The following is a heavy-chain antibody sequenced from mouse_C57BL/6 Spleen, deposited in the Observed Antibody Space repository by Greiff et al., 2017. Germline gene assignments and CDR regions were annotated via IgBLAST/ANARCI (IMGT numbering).Heavy chain of an antibody. Sequence: VQLKESGPELVKPGASVKISCKASGYSFTGYYMNWVKQSPEKSLEWIGEINPSTGGTTYNQKFKAKATLTVDKSSSTAYMQLSSLTSEVSAVYYCAKRQGREDYWGQGTTLTVSS. V-gene: IGHV1-42*01. CDR1: GYSFTGYY. CDR2: INPSTGGT. D-gene: IGHD3-2*01. J-gene: IGHJ2*01. CDR3: AKRQGREDY.